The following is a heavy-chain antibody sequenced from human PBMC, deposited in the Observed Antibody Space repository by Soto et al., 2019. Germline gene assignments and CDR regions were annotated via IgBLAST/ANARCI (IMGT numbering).Heavy chain of an antibody. J-gene: IGHJ4*02. D-gene: IGHD2-2*01. CDR3: ARGSCSSASCYTGDY. Sequence: QVQLQESGPGLVKPSETLSLTCTVSGGSISSYYWSWIPQPPGKGLEWIGYIYFTGSTNYNPSLKSRVTISVDTSKNQFSLNLGSVTAADTAVYYCARGSCSSASCYTGDYWGQGTMVTVSS. CDR1: GGSISSYY. CDR2: IYFTGST. V-gene: IGHV4-59*01.